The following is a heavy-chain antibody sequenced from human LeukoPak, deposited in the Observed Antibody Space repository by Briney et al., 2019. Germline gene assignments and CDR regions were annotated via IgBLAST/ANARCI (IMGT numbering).Heavy chain of an antibody. CDR1: GATFSSYT. V-gene: IGHV1-69*16. Sequence: SVKVSCKASGATFSSYTISWVRQAPGQGLEWMGVIIPIIGTANYAQKFQGRVTITTDESTSTAYMELSSLRSEDTAVYYCARVLEGSSSRGGYYYYMDVWGKGTTVTVSS. CDR2: IIPIIGTA. CDR3: ARVLEGSSSRGGYYYYMDV. J-gene: IGHJ6*03. D-gene: IGHD6-6*01.